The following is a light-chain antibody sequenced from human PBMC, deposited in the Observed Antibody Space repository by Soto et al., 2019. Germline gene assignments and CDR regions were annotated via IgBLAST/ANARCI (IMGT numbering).Light chain of an antibody. CDR3: QQYNSYSTWT. Sequence: DIQMTQSPSTLSASVGDRVTITCRASQSISCYLAWYQQKTGKAPKVLIWDASRLESGVPSRFSGSGSGTEFTLTISSLQPDDFATYYCQQYNSYSTWTFGQGTKVEIK. CDR2: DAS. V-gene: IGKV1-5*01. CDR1: QSISCY. J-gene: IGKJ1*01.